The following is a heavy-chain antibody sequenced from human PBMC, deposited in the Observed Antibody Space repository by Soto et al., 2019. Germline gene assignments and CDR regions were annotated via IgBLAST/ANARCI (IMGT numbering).Heavy chain of an antibody. D-gene: IGHD2-8*01. CDR2: VNHSGNT. Sequence: SETLSLTCAVCGESFSGYYWSWIRQPPGKGLEWIGEVNHSGNTNYNPALKSRVTISEDTSKSQFSLKLTSVTAADTAIYYCARATIQGHQSAVGVGVSQTLDYWGQGIQVTVSS. CDR1: GESFSGYY. V-gene: IGHV4-34*01. CDR3: ARATIQGHQSAVGVGVSQTLDY. J-gene: IGHJ4*02.